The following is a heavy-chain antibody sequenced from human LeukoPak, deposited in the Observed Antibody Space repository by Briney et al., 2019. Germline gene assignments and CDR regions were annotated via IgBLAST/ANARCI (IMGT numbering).Heavy chain of an antibody. CDR2: IYSGGST. V-gene: IGHV3-66*01. J-gene: IGHJ4*02. Sequence: GGSLRLSCAASGFTVSSNYMSWVRQAPGRGLEWVSVIYSGGSTYYADSVKGRFTISRDNSKNTLYLQMNSLRAEDTAVYYCARVGRVFDWLLPFDYWGQGTLVTVSS. CDR1: GFTVSSNY. D-gene: IGHD3-9*01. CDR3: ARVGRVFDWLLPFDY.